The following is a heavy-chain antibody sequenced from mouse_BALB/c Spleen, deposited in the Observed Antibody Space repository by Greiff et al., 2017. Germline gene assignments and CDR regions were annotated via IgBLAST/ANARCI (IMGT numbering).Heavy chain of an antibody. J-gene: IGHJ1*01. CDR1: GFTFSSYA. D-gene: IGHD1-1*01. CDR3: ARSGITTVGYFDV. CDR2: ISSGGSYT. Sequence: EVQLVESGGGLVKPGGSLKLSCAASGFTFSSYAMSWVRQSPEKRLEWVAEISSGGSYTYYPDTVTGRFTISRDNAKNTLYLEMSSLRSEDTTMYYCARSGITTVGYFDVWGAGTTVTVSS. V-gene: IGHV5-9-4*01.